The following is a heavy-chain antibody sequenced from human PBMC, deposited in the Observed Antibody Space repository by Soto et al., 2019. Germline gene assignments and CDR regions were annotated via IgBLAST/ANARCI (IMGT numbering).Heavy chain of an antibody. V-gene: IGHV4-4*02. CDR3: ARDLGYFSGGSCLTGYYYYGMYV. CDR2: IYHSGST. Sequence: QVQLQESGPGLVKPSGTLSLTCAVSGGSISSSNWWSWVRQPPGKGLEWIGEIYHSGSTNYNPSLKSRVTHSVNKYKNQFSLTLSSLTAADAAVYYCARDLGYFSGGSCLTGYYYYGMYVLGQGTTVTVSS. J-gene: IGHJ6*02. CDR1: GGSISSSNW. D-gene: IGHD2-15*01.